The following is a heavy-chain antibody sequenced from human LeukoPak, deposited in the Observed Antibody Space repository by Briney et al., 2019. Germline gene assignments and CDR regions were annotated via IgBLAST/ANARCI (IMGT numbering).Heavy chain of an antibody. V-gene: IGHV4-59*01. CDR2: IYYSGST. Sequence: MPSETLSLTCTVSGGSISSYYWSWIRQPPGKGLEWIGYIYYSGSTNYNPSLKSRVTISVDTSKNQFSLKMTSVNAADTAVYYCARWGIEAAGYYYYMDDWGKGTPVTVSS. J-gene: IGHJ6*03. D-gene: IGHD6-13*01. CDR3: ARWGIEAAGYYYYMDD. CDR1: GGSISSYY.